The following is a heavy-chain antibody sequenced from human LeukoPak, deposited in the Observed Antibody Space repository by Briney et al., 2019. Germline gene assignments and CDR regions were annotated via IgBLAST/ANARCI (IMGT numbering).Heavy chain of an antibody. CDR2: IYPADSNT. Sequence: HGESLKISCKGSGYSFTSYWIGWVRQMPGKGLDWMGIIYPADSNTRYTPSFQGHVTISADKSISTAYLQWSSLKASDSAMYYCARLDYSYYYMDVWGKGTTVTVSS. D-gene: IGHD4-11*01. J-gene: IGHJ6*03. CDR3: ARLDYSYYYMDV. V-gene: IGHV5-51*01. CDR1: GYSFTSYW.